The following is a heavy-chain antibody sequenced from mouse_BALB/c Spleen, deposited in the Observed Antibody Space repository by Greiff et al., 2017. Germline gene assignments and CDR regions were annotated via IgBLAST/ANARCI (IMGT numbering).Heavy chain of an antibody. J-gene: IGHJ4*01. D-gene: IGHD2-4*01. CDR1: GYTFTSYW. Sequence: QVQLQQPGAELVKPGASVKLSCKASGYTFTSYWMHWVKQRPGQGLEWIGEINPSNGRTNYNEKFKSKATLTVDKSSSTAYMQLSSLTSEDSAVYDCARTLRRDAMDYWGQGTSVTVSS. V-gene: IGHV1S81*02. CDR2: INPSNGRT. CDR3: ARTLRRDAMDY.